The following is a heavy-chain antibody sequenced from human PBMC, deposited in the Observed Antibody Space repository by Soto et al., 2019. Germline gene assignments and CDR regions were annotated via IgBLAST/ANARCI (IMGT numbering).Heavy chain of an antibody. D-gene: IGHD2-15*01. CDR1: GGTFSSYA. Sequence: QVQLVQSGAEVKKPGSSVKVSCKASGGTFSSYAISWVRQAPGQGLEWMGGIIPIFGTASYAQKFQGRVTIHAEKPTSTAYRERRSPRAEDTAAYDCARDDRYRSGGSGQPRGYYCYGMDVWGEGTKVPVSS. J-gene: IGHJ6*02. CDR3: ARDDRYRSGGSGQPRGYYCYGMDV. V-gene: IGHV1-69*06. CDR2: IIPIFGTA.